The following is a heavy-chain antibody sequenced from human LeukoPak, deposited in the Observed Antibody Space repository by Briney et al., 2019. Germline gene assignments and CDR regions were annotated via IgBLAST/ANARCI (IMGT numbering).Heavy chain of an antibody. Sequence: SETLSLTCAVYGGSFSGYYWSWIRQPPGKGLEWIGEINHSGSTYYNPSLKSRVTISVDTSKNQFSLKLSSVTAADTAVYYCARAGYGDYGGFDPWGQGTLVTVSS. CDR3: ARAGYGDYGGFDP. V-gene: IGHV4-34*01. J-gene: IGHJ5*02. CDR1: GGSFSGYY. D-gene: IGHD4-17*01. CDR2: INHSGST.